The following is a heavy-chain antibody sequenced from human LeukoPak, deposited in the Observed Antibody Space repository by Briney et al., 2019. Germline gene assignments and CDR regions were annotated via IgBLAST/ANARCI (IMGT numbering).Heavy chain of an antibody. J-gene: IGHJ4*02. CDR1: GFTFSDHY. D-gene: IGHD1-14*01. Sequence: ASMKVSCKSSGFTFSDHYIHWVRQAPRQGLEWMAYISPHSTYRSSAEKFQGRVTLTRDTSMNTVYMELTGLTSDDTAVYYCAREGTDILTGDFDAWGQGTLVTVSS. V-gene: IGHV1-2*02. CDR3: AREGTDILTGDFDA. CDR2: ISPHSTYR.